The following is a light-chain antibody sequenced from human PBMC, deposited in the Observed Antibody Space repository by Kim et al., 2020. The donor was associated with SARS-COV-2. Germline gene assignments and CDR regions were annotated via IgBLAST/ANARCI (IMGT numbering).Light chain of an antibody. CDR2: GAS. V-gene: IGKV1-27*01. Sequence: GDRATITCRASQGIGDYLAWFQQKPGKVPKLLIYGASTLQSGVPSRFSGSGSGTDFILTISSLQPEDFATYYCQNYIGAPYTFGQGTKLEI. CDR1: QGIGDY. J-gene: IGKJ2*01. CDR3: QNYIGAPYT.